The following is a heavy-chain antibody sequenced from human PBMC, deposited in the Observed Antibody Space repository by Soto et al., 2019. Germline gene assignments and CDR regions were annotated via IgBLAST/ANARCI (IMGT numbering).Heavy chain of an antibody. V-gene: IGHV4-34*01. J-gene: IGHJ6*03. CDR1: GGSFSGYQ. CDR3: ARGLILWFGELSRRGGYYYYMGV. CDR2: INDSRNI. Sequence: QVQLQQWGAGLLKPSETLSLTCAVYGGSFSGYQWSWIRRTPGKGLEWIGGINDSRNIKYNPSLKRRVTILVDTAKKQISLQMSSVTAADTAVYYCARGLILWFGELSRRGGYYYYMGVWGKGTTVTVSS. D-gene: IGHD3-10*01.